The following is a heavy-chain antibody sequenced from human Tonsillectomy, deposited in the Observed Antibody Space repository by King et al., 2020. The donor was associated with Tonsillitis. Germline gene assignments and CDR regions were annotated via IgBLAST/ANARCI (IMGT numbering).Heavy chain of an antibody. CDR2: IEHSAST. Sequence: VQLQQWGAGLLKPSETLSLTCAVYGGSFTGYYWSWIRQPPGKGLEWIGEIEHSASTNYNSSLKSRVTITVDTSKNQVSLKLRSVTAADTAVYYCASGGVTISTNWFDPWGQGTLVTVSS. CDR1: GGSFTGYY. V-gene: IGHV4-34*01. CDR3: ASGGVTISTNWFDP. J-gene: IGHJ5*02. D-gene: IGHD3-3*01.